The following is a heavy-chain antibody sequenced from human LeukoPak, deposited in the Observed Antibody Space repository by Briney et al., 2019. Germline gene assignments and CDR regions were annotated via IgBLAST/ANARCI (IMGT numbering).Heavy chain of an antibody. V-gene: IGHV4-59*08. J-gene: IGHJ4*02. CDR2: IYYSGST. CDR3: ARHTRFYSSSYYLDY. D-gene: IGHD6-13*01. Sequence: SETLSLTCTVSSDSISSYYWSWLRQPPGKALEWLGYIYYSGSTNYNPSLKSRVTISVDTSKNQFSLKMSSVTAADKAVYYCARHTRFYSSSYYLDYWGQGTLVTVSS. CDR1: SDSISSYY.